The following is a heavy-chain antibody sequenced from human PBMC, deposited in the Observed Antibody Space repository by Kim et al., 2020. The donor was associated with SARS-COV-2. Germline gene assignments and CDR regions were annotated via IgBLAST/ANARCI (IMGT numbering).Heavy chain of an antibody. Sequence: GGSLRLSCAASGFTFSDYYMTWIRQAPGKGLEWVSYISSSGGTMYYADSVKGRFTISRDNAKNSLYLQMNSLRAEDTAVYYCARDKLDSDSSGFYCDYWGQGTLVTVSS. D-gene: IGHD3-22*01. V-gene: IGHV3-11*01. CDR1: GFTFSDYY. CDR3: ARDKLDSDSSGFYCDY. J-gene: IGHJ4*02. CDR2: ISSSGGTM.